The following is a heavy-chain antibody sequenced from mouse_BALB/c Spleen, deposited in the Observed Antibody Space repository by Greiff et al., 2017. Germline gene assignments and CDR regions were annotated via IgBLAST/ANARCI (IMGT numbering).Heavy chain of an antibody. CDR1: GFTFSSYA. V-gene: IGHV5-12-2*01. CDR2: ISNGGGST. J-gene: IGHJ4*01. D-gene: IGHD2-4*01. Sequence: DVKLVESGGGLVKPGGSLKLSCAASGFTFSSYAMSWVRQSPEKRLEWVAYISNGGGSTYYPDTVKGRFTISRDNAKNTLYLQMSSLKSEDTAMYYCARLITYYYAMDYWGQGTSVTVSS. CDR3: ARLITYYYAMDY.